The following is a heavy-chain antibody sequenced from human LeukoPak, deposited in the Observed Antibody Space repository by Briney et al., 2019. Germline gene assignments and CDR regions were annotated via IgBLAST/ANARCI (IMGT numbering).Heavy chain of an antibody. Sequence: GGSLRLSCAASGFTVSSNYMSWVRQAPGKGLEWVSVIYSGGSTYYADSVKGRFTISRDNSKNTLYLQMNSLRTEDTAVYYCSRVRGVTTKYYFDYWGQGTLVTVSS. J-gene: IGHJ4*02. CDR1: GFTVSSNY. CDR3: SRVRGVTTKYYFDY. V-gene: IGHV3-66*01. D-gene: IGHD3-10*01. CDR2: IYSGGST.